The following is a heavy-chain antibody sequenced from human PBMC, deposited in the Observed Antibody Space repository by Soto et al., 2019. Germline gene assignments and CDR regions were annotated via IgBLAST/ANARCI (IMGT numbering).Heavy chain of an antibody. D-gene: IGHD2-15*01. CDR1: GFTFRSHD. CDR2: IAHDGSNA. CDR3: ARGDREDILVVVGARPGEYGTDI. V-gene: IGHV3-30-3*01. J-gene: IGHJ6*02. Sequence: HVQLVESGGGVVQPGGSLRLSCAASGFTFRSHDMHWVRQASGKGLECLAVIAHDGSNAFYRDSVKGRFTVSRDNSKNTLYLYMNSLRSEDTGVYYCARGDREDILVVVGARPGEYGTDIWGQGTTVIVSS.